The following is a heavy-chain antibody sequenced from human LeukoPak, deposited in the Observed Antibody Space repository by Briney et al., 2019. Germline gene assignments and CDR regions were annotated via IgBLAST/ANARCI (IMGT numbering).Heavy chain of an antibody. V-gene: IGHV1-69*13. CDR3: AREFRDESCGEFGY. D-gene: IGHD3-10*01. CDR2: IIPIFRSP. CDR1: GDTFITYA. Sequence: ASVKVSCKASGDTFITYAISWVRQAPGQGLEWMGGIIPIFRSPNYAQKFQGRVTITADESSTTAYLEVNSLTSEDTAVYYCAREFRDESCGEFGYWGQGTLVTVPS. J-gene: IGHJ4*02.